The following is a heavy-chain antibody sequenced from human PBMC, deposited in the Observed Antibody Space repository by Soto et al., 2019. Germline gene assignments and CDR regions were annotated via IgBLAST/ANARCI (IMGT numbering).Heavy chain of an antibody. V-gene: IGHV1-69*13. CDR2: IIPIFGTA. CDR1: GGTFSSYA. Sequence: GASVKVSCKASGGTFSSYAISWVRQAPGQGLEWMGGIIPIFGTANYAQKFQGRVTITADESTSTAYMELSSLRSEDTAVYYCARARLTGTTYYYYYGMDVWGQGTTVTVSS. CDR3: ARARLTGTTYYYYYGMDV. D-gene: IGHD1-20*01. J-gene: IGHJ6*02.